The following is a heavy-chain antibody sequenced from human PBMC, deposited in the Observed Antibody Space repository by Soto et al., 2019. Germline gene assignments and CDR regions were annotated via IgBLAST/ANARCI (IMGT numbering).Heavy chain of an antibody. J-gene: IGHJ4*02. D-gene: IGHD4-17*01. CDR2: IYYLGRT. V-gene: IGHV4-59*01. CDR3: AHRREGSVTTFDY. CDR1: SISTYY. Sequence: SETLSLTCTVDSISTYYWNWIRQTPGKGLEWIGYIYYLGRTNYNRSLKSRVPISIDMSKNQFSLRLNSVTAADTAVYYCAHRREGSVTTFDYWGQGILVTVSS.